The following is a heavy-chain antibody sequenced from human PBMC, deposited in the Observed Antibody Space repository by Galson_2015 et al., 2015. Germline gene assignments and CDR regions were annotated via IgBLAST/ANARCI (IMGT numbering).Heavy chain of an antibody. V-gene: IGHV3-74*01. CDR1: GFTFSTYW. D-gene: IGHD1-26*01. CDR3: VRGYSGTYRADY. J-gene: IGHJ4*02. CDR2: INGDGRSI. Sequence: SLRLSCAASGFTFSTYWMHWVRQTPGEGLVWVSRINGDGRSIAYADSVKGRFTISRDSAKNALHLQMNRLRAEDTAVYFCVRGYSGTYRADYWGQGTLVTVSS.